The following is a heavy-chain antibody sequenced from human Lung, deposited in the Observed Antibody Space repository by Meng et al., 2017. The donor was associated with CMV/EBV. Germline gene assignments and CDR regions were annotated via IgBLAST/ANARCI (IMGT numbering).Heavy chain of an antibody. Sequence: GESLMISCAASGFSLSAYWMGWLRQTPGKGLDWVAYISQDGSEIYYVDSVKGRFTISRDNAKNSLFLQMHNLRAEDTAVYHCARDKGDFTIWFDPLGQGTLVTVSS. J-gene: IGHJ5*02. CDR1: GFSLSAYW. CDR2: ISQDGSEI. CDR3: ARDKGDFTIWFDP. V-gene: IGHV3-7*01. D-gene: IGHD2-21*02.